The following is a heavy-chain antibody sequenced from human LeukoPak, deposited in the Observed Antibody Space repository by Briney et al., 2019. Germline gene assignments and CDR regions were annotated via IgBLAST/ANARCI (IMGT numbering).Heavy chain of an antibody. Sequence: ASVKVSCKASGYTFTSYGISWVRQAPGQGLEWMGWISAYNGNTNYAQKFQGRVTITADESTSTAYMELSSLRSEDTAVYYCASRDSSGYDYYFDYWGQGTLVTVSS. J-gene: IGHJ4*02. CDR2: ISAYNGNT. CDR3: ASRDSSGYDYYFDY. D-gene: IGHD3-22*01. CDR1: GYTFTSYG. V-gene: IGHV1-18*01.